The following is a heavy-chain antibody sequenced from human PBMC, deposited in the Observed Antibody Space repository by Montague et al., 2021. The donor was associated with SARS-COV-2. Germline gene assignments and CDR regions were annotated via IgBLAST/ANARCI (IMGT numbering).Heavy chain of an antibody. CDR3: ASAGGYGTGGSCYYVY. CDR1: GGSISTYY. Sequence: SETLSLTCAVSGGSISTYYWSWIRQPPGKGLEWIGDIYYSGSTNYNPSLKSRVTISVDTSKNQFSLKLSSVTAADMAVYYCASAGGYGTGGSCYYVYWGQGTLVTVSS. CDR2: IYYSGST. D-gene: IGHD2-15*01. V-gene: IGHV4-59*01. J-gene: IGHJ4*02.